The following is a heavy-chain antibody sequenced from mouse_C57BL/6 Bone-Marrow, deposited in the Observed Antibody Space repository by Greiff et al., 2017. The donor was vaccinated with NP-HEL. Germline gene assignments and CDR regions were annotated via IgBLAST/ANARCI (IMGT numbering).Heavy chain of an antibody. CDR1: GYTFTGYW. Sequence: VQLQQSGAELMKPGASVKLSCKATGYTFTGYWIEWVKQRPGHGLEWIGEILPGRGSTNYNEKFKGKATFTADTSSNTAYMQLSSLTTEDSAIYYCARYYYGSSYAMDYWGQGTSVTVSS. J-gene: IGHJ4*01. CDR3: ARYYYGSSYAMDY. D-gene: IGHD1-1*01. CDR2: ILPGRGST. V-gene: IGHV1-9*01.